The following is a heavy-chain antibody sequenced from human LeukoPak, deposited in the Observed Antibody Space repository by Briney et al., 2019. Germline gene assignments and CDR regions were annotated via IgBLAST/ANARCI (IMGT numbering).Heavy chain of an antibody. CDR1: GFTFSSYS. CDR2: TSSSSSYI. J-gene: IGHJ4*02. D-gene: IGHD6-13*01. CDR3: ARALAAAADY. V-gene: IGHV3-21*01. Sequence: GGSLRLSCAASGFTFSSYSMNWVRQAPGKGLEWVSSTSSSSSYIYYADSVKGRFTISRDNAKNSLYLQTNSLRAEDTAVYYCARALAAAADYWGQGTLVTVSS.